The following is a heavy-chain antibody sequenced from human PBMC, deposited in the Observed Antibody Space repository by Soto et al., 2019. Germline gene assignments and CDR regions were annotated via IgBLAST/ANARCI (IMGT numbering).Heavy chain of an antibody. Sequence: ASVKVSCKASGYTFTSYGISWVRQAPGQGLEWMGWISAYSGNTNYAQRVEGRVTMTTDTATSTAYMELRSMRDDDTAVYYCARDPRTYNYDSSGSPIDYWGPGTLVTVSS. D-gene: IGHD3-22*01. V-gene: IGHV1-18*01. J-gene: IGHJ4*02. CDR2: ISAYSGNT. CDR1: GYTFTSYG. CDR3: ARDPRTYNYDSSGSPIDY.